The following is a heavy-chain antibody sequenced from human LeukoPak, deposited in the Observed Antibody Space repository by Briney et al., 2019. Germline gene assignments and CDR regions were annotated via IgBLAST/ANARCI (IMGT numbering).Heavy chain of an antibody. CDR3: ARHSSSWSPNPDY. D-gene: IGHD6-13*01. CDR1: GGSISTSNYY. J-gene: IGHJ4*02. Sequence: SETLSLTCTVSGGSISTSNYYWGWIRQPPGKGLEWIGTIYSSGSTYYIPSLKSRLTMSIDTSKNQFSLKLSSVTAADTAVYYCARHSSSWSPNPDYWGQGTLVIVSS. V-gene: IGHV4-39*01. CDR2: IYSSGST.